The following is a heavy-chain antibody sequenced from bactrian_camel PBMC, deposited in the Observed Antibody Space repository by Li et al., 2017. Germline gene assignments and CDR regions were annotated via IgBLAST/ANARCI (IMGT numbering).Heavy chain of an antibody. Sequence: HVQLVESGGGAVQAGGTLELSCTASENIFGGCGMGWYRQVPENERELVARFNHDGSMTYKDRVKGRFTISQDKSKNMLNLQMNGLRTEDTAVYYCGVHRRNSAGTCSGPPVWGQGTQVTVS. J-gene: IGHJ4*01. CDR2: FNHDGSM. CDR1: ENIFGGCG. CDR3: GVHRRNSAGTCSGPPV. D-gene: IGHD2*01. V-gene: IGHV3S53*01.